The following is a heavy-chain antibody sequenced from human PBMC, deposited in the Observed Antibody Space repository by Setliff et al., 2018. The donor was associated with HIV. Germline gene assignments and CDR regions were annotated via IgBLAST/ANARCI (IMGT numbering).Heavy chain of an antibody. Sequence: SETLSLTCTVSDDSISSYYWSWIRQPPGKGLEWIGYIYYTGTTKYNPSLKSRVTISIDTSKNQFSLKLTSVTAADTAVYFCARGIGLRPFDAWGQGTLVTVSS. J-gene: IGHJ4*02. CDR1: DDSISSYY. D-gene: IGHD4-17*01. CDR2: IYYTGTT. CDR3: ARGIGLRPFDA. V-gene: IGHV4-59*08.